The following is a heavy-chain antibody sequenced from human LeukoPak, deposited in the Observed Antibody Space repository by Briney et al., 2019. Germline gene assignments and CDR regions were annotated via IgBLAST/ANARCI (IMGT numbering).Heavy chain of an antibody. Sequence: SGGSLRVSCAASGFTFSNYVMHWVRQAPGKGLEYVSGISTNGESTHYANSVKGRFTISRDNSKNTLFLQMGRLRVEDMAVYYCAKVAVEYYYGSGSFDYWGQGTLVTVSS. CDR2: ISTNGEST. CDR1: GFTFSNYV. CDR3: AKVAVEYYYGSGSFDY. V-gene: IGHV3-64*01. J-gene: IGHJ4*02. D-gene: IGHD3-10*01.